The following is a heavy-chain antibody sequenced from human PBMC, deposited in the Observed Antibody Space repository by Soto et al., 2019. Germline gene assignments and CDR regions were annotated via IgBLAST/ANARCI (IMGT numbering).Heavy chain of an antibody. CDR2: INPSGGST. J-gene: IGHJ6*02. Sequence: ASVKVSCKASGYTFTSYYMHWVRQAPGQGLEWMGIINPSGGSTSYAQKFQGRVTMTRDKSTSTVYMELSSLRSEDTAVYYCARDRYYYDSSGYYYGMDVWGQGTTVTVSS. CDR3: ARDRYYYDSSGYYYGMDV. V-gene: IGHV1-46*01. D-gene: IGHD3-22*01. CDR1: GYTFTSYY.